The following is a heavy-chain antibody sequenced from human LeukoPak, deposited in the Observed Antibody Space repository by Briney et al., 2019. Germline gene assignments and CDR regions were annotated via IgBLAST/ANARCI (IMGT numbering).Heavy chain of an antibody. CDR1: GGSISSSSYY. V-gene: IGHV4-39*01. CDR3: ARPLPGAGIPP. CDR2: IYYSGST. Sequence: PSETLSLTCTVSGGSISSSSYYWGWIRQPPGKGLEWIGSIYYSGSTYYNPSLKSRVTISVDTSKNQFSLKLSSVTAADTAVYYCARPLPGAGIPPWGQGTLITVSS. D-gene: IGHD6-13*01. J-gene: IGHJ5*02.